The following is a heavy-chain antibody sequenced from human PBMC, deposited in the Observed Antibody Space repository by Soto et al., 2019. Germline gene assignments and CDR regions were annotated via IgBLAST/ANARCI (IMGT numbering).Heavy chain of an antibody. J-gene: IGHJ5*02. CDR2: LYYTGTT. D-gene: IGHD2-2*01. Sequence: SETLSLTCSVSGGSIGSSSYYFGWIRQPPGKGLEWIGSLYYTGTTNYNSSLKSRVTISADKSQNQFSLRLSSVTAADTAVYYCGAYGSRPHCNTWFDPWGKGSRVTVSP. CDR1: GGSIGSSSYY. V-gene: IGHV4-39*01. CDR3: GAYGSRPHCNTWFDP.